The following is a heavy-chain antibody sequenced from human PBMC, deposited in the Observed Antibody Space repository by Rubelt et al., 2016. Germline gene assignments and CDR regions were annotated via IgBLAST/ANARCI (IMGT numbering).Heavy chain of an antibody. CDR2: IHYSGST. Sequence: GSIHYSGSTYYNPSLKSRVTISVDTSKKQFSLKLSSVTAADTAVYYCARHVRQSGSYYPDYWGQGTPVTVSS. CDR3: ARHVRQSGSYYPDY. V-gene: IGHV4-39*01. J-gene: IGHJ4*02. D-gene: IGHD1-26*01.